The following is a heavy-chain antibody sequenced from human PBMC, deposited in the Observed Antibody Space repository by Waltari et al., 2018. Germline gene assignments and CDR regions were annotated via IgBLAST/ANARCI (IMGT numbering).Heavy chain of an antibody. CDR1: GFTFSSYA. CDR3: AKDTTDYDFWSGYYRGDY. J-gene: IGHJ4*02. CDR2: ISGICGST. D-gene: IGHD3-3*01. V-gene: IGHV3-23*01. Sequence: EVQLLESGGGLVQPGGSLRLSCAASGFTFSSYAMSWVRQAPGKGLEWVSAISGICGSTYYADPVKGRFTISRDNSKNTLYLQMNSLRAEDTAVYYCAKDTTDYDFWSGYYRGDYWGQGTLVTVSS.